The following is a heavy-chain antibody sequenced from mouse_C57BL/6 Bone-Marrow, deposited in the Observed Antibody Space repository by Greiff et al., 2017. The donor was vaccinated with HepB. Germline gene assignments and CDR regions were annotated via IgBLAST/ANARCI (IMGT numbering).Heavy chain of an antibody. CDR1: GFSFNTYA. CDR2: IRSKSNNYAT. Sequence: EVQRVESGGGLVQPKGSLKLSCAASGFSFNTYAMNWVRQAPGKGLEWVARIRSKSNNYATYYAESVKARFTISRDDSESMLYLQMNNLKTEDTARYYCVRHLAQAPFDYWGQGTTLTVSS. J-gene: IGHJ2*01. V-gene: IGHV10-1*01. CDR3: VRHLAQAPFDY. D-gene: IGHD3-2*02.